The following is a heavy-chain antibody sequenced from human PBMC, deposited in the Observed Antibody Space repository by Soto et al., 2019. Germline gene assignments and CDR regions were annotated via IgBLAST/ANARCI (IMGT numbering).Heavy chain of an antibody. V-gene: IGHV1-69*08. J-gene: IGHJ5*02. CDR3: AGDPDSHYNDSHASSYP. Sequence: QVQLVQSGAEVKKPGSSVKVSCKASGGTFGTYTITWVRQAPGQGLEWMGRIIPIIGIINYAQKFQGRVTISADKFTDTAYMELTGLRSDDTAVYYCAGDPDSHYNDSHASSYPWGQGTLVTVSS. D-gene: IGHD4-4*01. CDR1: GGTFGTYT. CDR2: IIPIIGII.